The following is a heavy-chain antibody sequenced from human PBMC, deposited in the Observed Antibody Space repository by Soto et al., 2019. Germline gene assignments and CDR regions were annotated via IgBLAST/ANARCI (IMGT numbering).Heavy chain of an antibody. CDR1: GGTFSSYT. D-gene: IGHD3-22*01. Sequence: QVQLVQSGAEVKKPGSSVKVSCKASGGTFSSYTISWVRQAPGQGLEWMGRIIPILGIANYAQKFQGRVTITADKSTSTAYMELSSLRSEDTAVYYCARDRGSSGYYYFDYWGQGTLVTVSS. CDR3: ARDRGSSGYYYFDY. V-gene: IGHV1-69*08. J-gene: IGHJ4*02. CDR2: IIPILGIA.